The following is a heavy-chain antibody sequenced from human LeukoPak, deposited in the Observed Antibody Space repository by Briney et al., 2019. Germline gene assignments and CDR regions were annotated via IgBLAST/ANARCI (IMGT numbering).Heavy chain of an antibody. CDR1: GGSISSYY. CDR3: ARAYSSSSDFDY. J-gene: IGHJ4*02. V-gene: IGHV4-59*01. CDR2: IYYSGST. Sequence: SETLSLTCTVSGGSISSYYWSWIRQPPGKGLEWIGYIYYSGSTNYNPSLKSRVTISVDTSKNQFSLKLSSVTAADTAVYYCARAYSSSSDFDYWGQGTLVTVSS. D-gene: IGHD6-6*01.